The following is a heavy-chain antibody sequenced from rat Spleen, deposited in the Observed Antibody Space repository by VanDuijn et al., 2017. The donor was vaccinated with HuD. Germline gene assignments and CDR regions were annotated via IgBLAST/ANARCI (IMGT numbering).Heavy chain of an antibody. CDR3: TTGVY. J-gene: IGHJ2*01. CDR1: GFTFSNHD. V-gene: IGHV5-27*01. CDR2: ISPSGDST. Sequence: EVQLVESGGGLVQPGRSLKLSCAASGFTFSNHDMAWVRQAPTKGLEWLASISPSGDSTYYRDSVKGRLTVSRDDAKRILYLQMDSLRSEDTATYYCTTGVYWGQGVMVTVSS.